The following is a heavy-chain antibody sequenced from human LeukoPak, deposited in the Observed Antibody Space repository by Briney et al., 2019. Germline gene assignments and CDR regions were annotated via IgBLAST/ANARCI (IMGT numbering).Heavy chain of an antibody. J-gene: IGHJ4*02. V-gene: IGHV1-2*02. CDR2: INPNSGGT. CDR3: ARALPVFSSGWFVYFDY. D-gene: IGHD6-19*01. Sequence: ASVKVSCKASGYTFTGYYMHWERQAPGQGLEWMGWINPNSGGTNYAQKFQGRVTMTRDTSISTAYMELSRLRSDDTAVYYCARALPVFSSGWFVYFDYWGQGTLVTVSS. CDR1: GYTFTGYY.